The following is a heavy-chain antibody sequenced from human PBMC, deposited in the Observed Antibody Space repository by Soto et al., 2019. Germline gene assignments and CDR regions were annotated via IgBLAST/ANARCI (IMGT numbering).Heavy chain of an antibody. CDR1: GFTFSSYG. V-gene: IGHV3-33*01. D-gene: IGHD5-18*01. Sequence: GGSLRLSCAASGFTFSSYGMHWVRQAPGKGLEWVAVIWYDGSNKYYADSVKGRFTISRDNSKNTLYLQMNSLRAEDTAVYYCARDVDTATYYYYYGMDVWGQGTTVTVSS. CDR2: IWYDGSNK. J-gene: IGHJ6*02. CDR3: ARDVDTATYYYYYGMDV.